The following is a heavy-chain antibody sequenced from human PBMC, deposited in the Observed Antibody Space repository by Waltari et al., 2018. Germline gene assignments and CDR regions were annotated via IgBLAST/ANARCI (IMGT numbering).Heavy chain of an antibody. CDR3: ARAHITVRVLDV. D-gene: IGHD6-6*01. V-gene: IGHV3-11*01. CDR1: GFTFRDYH. Sequence: QVQLVESGGGLVKPGGSLNLSWVGAGFTFRDYHMNWIRQAPGKGLGWVSGISSSGGSTYYVDSVKGRFIISRDSSKNSLYLQMNSLRVEDTAVYFCARAHITVRVLDVWGKGTTVTVSS. CDR2: ISSSGGST. J-gene: IGHJ6*04.